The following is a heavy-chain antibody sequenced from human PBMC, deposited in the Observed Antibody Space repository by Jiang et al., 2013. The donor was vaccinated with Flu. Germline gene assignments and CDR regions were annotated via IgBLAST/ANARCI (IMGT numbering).Heavy chain of an antibody. CDR1: GYTFTSYA. D-gene: IGHD1-26*01. V-gene: IGHV1-3*01. CDR2: INAGNGNT. Sequence: GAEVKKPGASVKVSCKASGYTFTSYAMHWVRQAPGQRLEWMGWINAGNGNTKYSQKFQGRVTITRDTSASTAYMELSSLRSEDTAVYYCARAAEWELPYFDYWGQGTPGHRLL. CDR3: ARAAEWELPYFDY. J-gene: IGHJ4*02.